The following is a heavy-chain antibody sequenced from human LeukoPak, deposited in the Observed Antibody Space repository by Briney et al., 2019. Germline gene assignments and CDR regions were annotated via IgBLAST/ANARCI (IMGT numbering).Heavy chain of an antibody. D-gene: IGHD6-19*01. V-gene: IGHV3-23*01. CDR3: AKDLYSSGWYDAFDI. CDR2: ISGSGGST. J-gene: IGHJ3*02. Sequence: GGSLRLSCAASGFTFSSYAMSWVRQAPGKGLEWVSAISGSGGSTYYADSVKGRFTISRDNSKDTLYLQMNSLRAEDTAVYYCAKDLYSSGWYDAFDIWSQGTMVTVSS. CDR1: GFTFSSYA.